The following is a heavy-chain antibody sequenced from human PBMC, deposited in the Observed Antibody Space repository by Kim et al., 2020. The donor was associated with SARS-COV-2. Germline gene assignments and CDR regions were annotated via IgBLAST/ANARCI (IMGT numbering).Heavy chain of an antibody. CDR2: ITKSSATI. Sequence: GGSLRLSCATSGFTFSAYDMNWVRQAPGKGPEWLSFITKSSATIYYADSVQGRFTISRDNAKNSLYLQMNSLRDEDTALYYCVRDRMGGAFDIWGQGTMV. CDR1: GFTFSAYD. V-gene: IGHV3-48*02. D-gene: IGHD3-16*01. CDR3: VRDRMGGAFDI. J-gene: IGHJ3*02.